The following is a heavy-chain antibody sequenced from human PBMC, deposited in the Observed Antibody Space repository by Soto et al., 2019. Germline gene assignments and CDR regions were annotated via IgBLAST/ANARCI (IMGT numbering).Heavy chain of an antibody. J-gene: IGHJ3*01. Sequence: RGYLGLSYAVSGFPFSFYGFHWVRQSPGKGLEWLGVIVSDGSAIYHADSLEGRFFISRDNSKDILYLQMNSLRVEDTAVYYWARDDAFDTDNVCDRWGQGQMVT. CDR1: GFPFSFYG. V-gene: IGHV3-33*01. CDR2: IVSDGSAI. CDR3: ARDDAFDTDNVCDR. D-gene: IGHD3-3*02.